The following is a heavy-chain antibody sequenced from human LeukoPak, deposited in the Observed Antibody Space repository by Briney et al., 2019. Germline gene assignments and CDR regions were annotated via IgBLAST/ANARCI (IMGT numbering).Heavy chain of an antibody. Sequence: ASVKVSCKASGYTFTSYDINWVGQATGQGLAWMGWMNPNSGNTGYAQKFQGRVTMTRNTSISTAYMELSSLRSEDTAVYYCARGVDIVATDQYWGQGTLVTVSS. V-gene: IGHV1-8*01. D-gene: IGHD5-12*01. CDR1: GYTFTSYD. CDR3: ARGVDIVATDQY. CDR2: MNPNSGNT. J-gene: IGHJ4*02.